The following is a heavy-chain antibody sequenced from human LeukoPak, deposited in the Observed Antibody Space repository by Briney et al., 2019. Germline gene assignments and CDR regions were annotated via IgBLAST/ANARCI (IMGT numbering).Heavy chain of an antibody. J-gene: IGHJ4*02. CDR2: IRYDGTNK. CDR1: GLTFSNYG. D-gene: IGHD2-2*01. CDR3: ANGIWGYCSSTSCQPFDY. V-gene: IGHV3-30*02. Sequence: PGGSLRLSCAASGLTFSNYGMHWVRQAPGKGLEWVAFIRYDGTNKYYADSVKGRFTISRDNSKNTLFLQMNSLRAEDTAVYYCANGIWGYCSSTSCQPFDYWGQGTLVTVSS.